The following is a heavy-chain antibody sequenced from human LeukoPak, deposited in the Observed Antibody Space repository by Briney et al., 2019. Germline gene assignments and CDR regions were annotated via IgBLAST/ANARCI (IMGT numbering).Heavy chain of an antibody. CDR2: IRSKAYGGTT. Sequence: GGSLRLSCTASGFTFGDYAMSWVRQAPGKGLEWVGFIRSKAYGGTTEYAASVKGRFTISRDDSKSIAYLQMNSLKTEDTAVYYCTREYSGSYFDYWGQGTLVTVSS. CDR3: TREYSGSYFDY. CDR1: GFTFGDYA. J-gene: IGHJ4*02. D-gene: IGHD1-26*01. V-gene: IGHV3-49*04.